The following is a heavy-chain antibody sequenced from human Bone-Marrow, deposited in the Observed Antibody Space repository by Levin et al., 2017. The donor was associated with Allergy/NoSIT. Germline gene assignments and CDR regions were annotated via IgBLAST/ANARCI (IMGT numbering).Heavy chain of an antibody. CDR3: ARGTWGGYGMDV. CDR1: GDSVSSNSAA. V-gene: IGHV6-1*01. D-gene: IGHD3-16*01. J-gene: IGHJ6*02. CDR2: TYYRSKWYN. Sequence: PSQTLSLTCAISGDSVSSNSAAWNWIRQSPSRGLEWLGRTYYRSKWYNDYAVSVRSRATVNPDTSKNQFSLQLNSVTPEDTAMYYCARGTWGGYGMDVWGQGTTVTVSS.